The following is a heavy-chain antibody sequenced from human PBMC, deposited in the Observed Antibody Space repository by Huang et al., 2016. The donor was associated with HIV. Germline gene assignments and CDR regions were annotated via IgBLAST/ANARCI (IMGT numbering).Heavy chain of an antibody. CDR1: GYTFTNYD. CDR3: ARSAYGDLDY. Sequence: QVHLVQSGAEVKKPGASVKVSCKASGYTFTNYDINWVRQAPGRGREWMGVMNPKTGNTGFAKSVQGRVTMTRKTSITTAYMELTSLTSEDTAVYYCARSAYGDLDYWGLGTLVIVSS. V-gene: IGHV1-8*02. CDR2: MNPKTGNT. J-gene: IGHJ4*02. D-gene: IGHD4-17*01.